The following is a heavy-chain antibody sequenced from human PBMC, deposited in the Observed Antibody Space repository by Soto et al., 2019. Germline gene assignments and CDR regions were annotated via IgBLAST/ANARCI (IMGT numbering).Heavy chain of an antibody. CDR2: IWYDGSNK. D-gene: IGHD3-22*01. V-gene: IGHV3-33*01. Sequence: QVQLVESGGGVVQPGRSLRLSCVASGFTFSSYGMHWVRQAPGKGLEWVAVIWYDGSNKYYADSVKGRFTISRDNSKNTLYLQMNSLRAEDTAVYYCARDRASQYYYDSSGYIDYWGQGTLVTVSS. CDR3: ARDRASQYYYDSSGYIDY. CDR1: GFTFSSYG. J-gene: IGHJ4*02.